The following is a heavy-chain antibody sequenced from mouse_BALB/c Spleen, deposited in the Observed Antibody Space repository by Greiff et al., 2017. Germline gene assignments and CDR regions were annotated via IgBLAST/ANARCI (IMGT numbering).Heavy chain of an antibody. D-gene: IGHD2-9*01. V-gene: IGHV14-4*02. CDR1: GFNIKDYY. J-gene: IGHJ4*01. CDR3: KSYYGYDDYYAMDY. CDR2: IDPENGDT. Sequence: LVESGAELVRSGASVKLSCTASGFNIKDYYMHWVKQRPEQGLEWIGWIDPENGDTEYAPKFQGKATMTADTSSNTAYLQLSSLTSEDTAVYYCKSYYGYDDYYAMDYWGQGTSVTVSS.